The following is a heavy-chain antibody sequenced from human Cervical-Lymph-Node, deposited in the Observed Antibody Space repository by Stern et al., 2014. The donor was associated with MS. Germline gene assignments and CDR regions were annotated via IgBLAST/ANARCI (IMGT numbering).Heavy chain of an antibody. CDR1: GGSISSNY. CDR3: ARHGPPRRRDDSNHPNFDY. J-gene: IGHJ4*02. CDR2: LYYSGNT. D-gene: IGHD5-24*01. V-gene: IGHV4-59*08. Sequence: QLQLQESGPGLVKPSETLSLTCTVSGGSISSNYWSWIRQPPGKGLEWIGYLYYSGNTNYNPSLKSRVTTSVDTSKNQFSLGLSSVTAADTAVYYCARHGPPRRRDDSNHPNFDYWGPGTLVAVSS.